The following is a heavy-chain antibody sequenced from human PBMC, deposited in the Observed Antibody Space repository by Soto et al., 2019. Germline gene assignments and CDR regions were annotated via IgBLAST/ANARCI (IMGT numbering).Heavy chain of an antibody. CDR3: ATIPIVGTKPYYFNS. Sequence: LQLQESGPGLVKPSETLSLTCTVSGGSFDITSSYWAWVRQPPGKGLEWIAYIYYSGSTYYNPSLKRRITISGDTSTNQLSLRLSSVTAADTAVYYCATIPIVGTKPYYFNSWGQGTLVTVSS. D-gene: IGHD1-1*01. V-gene: IGHV4-39*01. J-gene: IGHJ4*02. CDR1: GGSFDITSSY. CDR2: IYYSGST.